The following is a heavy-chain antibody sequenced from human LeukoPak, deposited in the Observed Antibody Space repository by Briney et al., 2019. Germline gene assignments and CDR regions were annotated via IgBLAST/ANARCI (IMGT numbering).Heavy chain of an antibody. D-gene: IGHD3-9*01. CDR3: ARDRYDILTGYYMYFDY. Sequence: GGSLRLSCAASGFSFSSYGMHWVRQAPGKGLEWVAVIWYDGSNKYYADPVKGRFTISRDNSKNTLFLQMNSLRAEDTAVYYCARDRYDILTGYYMYFDYWGQGSLVIVSS. CDR1: GFSFSSYG. J-gene: IGHJ4*02. CDR2: IWYDGSNK. V-gene: IGHV3-33*01.